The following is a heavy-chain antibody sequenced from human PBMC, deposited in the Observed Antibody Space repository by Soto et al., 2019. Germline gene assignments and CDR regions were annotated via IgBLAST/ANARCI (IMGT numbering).Heavy chain of an antibody. CDR3: ATLPQLRFLDSYYYYGMDV. D-gene: IGHD3-3*01. Sequence: ASVKVSCKVSGYTLTELSMHWVRQAPGKGLEWMGGFDPEDGETIYAQKFQGRVTMTEDTSTDTAYMELSSLRSEDTAVYYCATLPQLRFLDSYYYYGMDVWGQGTTVTVSS. J-gene: IGHJ6*02. CDR2: FDPEDGET. CDR1: GYTLTELS. V-gene: IGHV1-24*01.